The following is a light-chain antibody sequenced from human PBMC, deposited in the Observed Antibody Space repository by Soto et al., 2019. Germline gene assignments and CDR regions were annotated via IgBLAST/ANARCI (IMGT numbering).Light chain of an antibody. CDR2: DRN. CDR1: SSNIGAGYD. CDR3: QSYDSTLSAYVI. V-gene: IGLV1-40*01. Sequence: QSVLTQPPSVSGAPGQRVTISCTGSSSNIGAGYDVHWYQQLPGSAPRLLIYDRNNRPSGVPDRFSGSKSGTSASLAITGLQAEDEADYFCQSYDSTLSAYVIFGGGTKLTVL. J-gene: IGLJ2*01.